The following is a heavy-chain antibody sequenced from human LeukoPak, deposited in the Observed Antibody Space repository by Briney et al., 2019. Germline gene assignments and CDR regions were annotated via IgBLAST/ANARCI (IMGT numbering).Heavy chain of an antibody. CDR3: ARSYGSGNYLDY. CDR1: GXSISTYY. CDR2: IYFSGSA. V-gene: IGHV4-59*01. D-gene: IGHD3-10*01. J-gene: IGHJ4*02. Sequence: SETLSLTCTVSGXSISTYYWSWIRQPPGKGLEWIGYIYFSGSANYNPSLKSRVTISVDTSKNQFSLRLSSVTAADTAVYYCARSYGSGNYLDYWGQGTLVTVSS.